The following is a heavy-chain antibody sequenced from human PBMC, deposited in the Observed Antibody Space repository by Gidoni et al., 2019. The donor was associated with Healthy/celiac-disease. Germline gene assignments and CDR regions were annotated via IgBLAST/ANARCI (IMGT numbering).Heavy chain of an antibody. Sequence: QVQLQESCPGLVKPSQTLSLTCTVPGGSISIGSYYWSWIRQPAGKGLEWIGRIYTSGSTNYNPALKSRVTISVDTSKNQFSLKLSSVTAADTAVYYCARTTISGSFNFDYWGQGTLVTVSS. CDR3: ARTTISGSFNFDY. J-gene: IGHJ4*02. CDR1: GGSISIGSYY. D-gene: IGHD1-26*01. CDR2: IYTSGST. V-gene: IGHV4-61*02.